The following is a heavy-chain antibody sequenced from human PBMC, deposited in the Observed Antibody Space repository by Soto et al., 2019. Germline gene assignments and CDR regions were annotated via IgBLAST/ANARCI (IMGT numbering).Heavy chain of an antibody. CDR1: GGAFRSYA. Sequence: SVKLSSKASGGAFRSYASSSARHAPGQGLEWMGGIIPIFGTANYAQKFQGRVTITADESTSTAYMELSSLRSEDTAVYYCARADCSSTSCYFYYYSGMDVWGKGTTVTVSS. D-gene: IGHD2-2*01. CDR2: IIPIFGTA. V-gene: IGHV1-69*13. J-gene: IGHJ6*04. CDR3: ARADCSSTSCYFYYYSGMDV.